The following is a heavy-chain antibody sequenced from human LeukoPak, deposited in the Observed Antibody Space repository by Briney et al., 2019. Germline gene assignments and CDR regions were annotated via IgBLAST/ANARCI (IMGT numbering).Heavy chain of an antibody. D-gene: IGHD2-15*01. J-gene: IGHJ3*02. CDR3: ARVPRTRDAFDI. CDR1: GGSISSYY. CDR2: IYYSGST. Sequence: SETLSLTCTVSGGSISSYYWSWIRQPPGKGLEWIGYIYYSGSTNYNPSLKSRVTISVDTSKNQISLKLSSVTAADTAVYYCARVPRTRDAFDIWGQGTMVTVSS. V-gene: IGHV4-59*01.